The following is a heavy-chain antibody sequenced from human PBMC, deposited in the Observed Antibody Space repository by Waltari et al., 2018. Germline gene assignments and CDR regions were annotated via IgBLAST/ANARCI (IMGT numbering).Heavy chain of an antibody. CDR1: GGSLCGHY. J-gene: IGHJ4*02. V-gene: IGHV4-34*01. CDR3: ARAADFWSVYPLD. Sequence: QVQLQQWGEGVLRPSETLCLACAVYGGSLCGHYRRCLRQPPGKGLQWIGEINHSGSTNYKPSLKSRVTISVDTSKNQFSLKLSSVTAADTAGYYCARAADFWSVYPLDWCQGTLVTVSS. D-gene: IGHD3-3*01. CDR2: INHSGST.